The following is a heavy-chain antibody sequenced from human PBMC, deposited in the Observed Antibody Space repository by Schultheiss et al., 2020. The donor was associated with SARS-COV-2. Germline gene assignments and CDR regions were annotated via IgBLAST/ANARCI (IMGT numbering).Heavy chain of an antibody. V-gene: IGHV1-8*01. J-gene: IGHJ4*02. Sequence: ASVKVSCKASGYTFTSYDINWVRQATGQGLEWMGWISAYNGNTNYAQKLQGRVTMTRNTSISTAYMELSSLRSEDTAVFYCAREPDLHGYSSSWPDYWGQGTLVTVSS. CDR2: ISAYNGNT. D-gene: IGHD6-13*01. CDR1: GYTFTSYD. CDR3: AREPDLHGYSSSWPDY.